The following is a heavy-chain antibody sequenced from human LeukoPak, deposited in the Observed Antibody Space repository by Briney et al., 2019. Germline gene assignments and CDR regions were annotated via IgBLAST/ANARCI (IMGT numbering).Heavy chain of an antibody. V-gene: IGHV3-49*03. D-gene: IGHD2-8*01. Sequence: GGSLRLSCAASGFTFDDYAMSWFRQAPGKGLEWVGFIRGKPYGETTEYAASVQGRFTISRDDSESTTYLQLNSLKTEDTAVYFCAKEYCSNGVCYVGFDSWGQGTLVTVSS. J-gene: IGHJ4*02. CDR2: IRGKPYGETT. CDR1: GFTFDDYA. CDR3: AKEYCSNGVCYVGFDS.